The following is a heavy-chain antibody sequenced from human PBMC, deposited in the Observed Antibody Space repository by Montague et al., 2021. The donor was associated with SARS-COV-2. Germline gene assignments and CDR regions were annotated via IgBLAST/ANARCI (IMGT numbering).Heavy chain of an antibody. D-gene: IGHD3-3*01. CDR3: ARGGTIFGVVIRPFDY. V-gene: IGHV4-31*03. Sequence: TLSLTCTVSGGSISSGGYYWSWIRQHPGKGLEWIGYIYYSGSTYYSPSLKSRVTISVDTSKNQFSLKLSSVTAADTAVYYCARGGTIFGVVIRPFDYWGQGTLVTVSS. CDR1: GGSISSGGYY. CDR2: IYYSGST. J-gene: IGHJ4*02.